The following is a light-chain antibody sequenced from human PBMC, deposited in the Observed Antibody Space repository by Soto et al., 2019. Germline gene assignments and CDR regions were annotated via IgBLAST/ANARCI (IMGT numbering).Light chain of an antibody. Sequence: DIQMTQSPSSLSASVGDRGTITCRASQSISSYLNCYQQKPGKAPQLLIYAASSLQRGVPSRFSGSGSGTDFTLTISSLQPEDFATYYCQQSYSTPLTFGGGTKVDIK. CDR2: AAS. V-gene: IGKV1-39*01. CDR3: QQSYSTPLT. J-gene: IGKJ4*01. CDR1: QSISSY.